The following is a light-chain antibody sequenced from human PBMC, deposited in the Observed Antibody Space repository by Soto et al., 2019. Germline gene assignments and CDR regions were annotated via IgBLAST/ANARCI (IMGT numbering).Light chain of an antibody. Sequence: ETVMTQSPATLPVSPGERATLSCRASQSVRSNLAWYQQKPGQAPRLLIYGASNRATGVPDRFSGSGSGTEFTLTINRLQSEDFALYYCQQYDNWPLWTFGQGTKVDIK. CDR1: QSVRSN. CDR3: QQYDNWPLWT. J-gene: IGKJ1*01. V-gene: IGKV3-15*01. CDR2: GAS.